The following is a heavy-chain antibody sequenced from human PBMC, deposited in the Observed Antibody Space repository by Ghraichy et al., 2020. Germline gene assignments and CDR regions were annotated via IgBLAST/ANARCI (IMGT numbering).Heavy chain of an antibody. CDR2: IYSGGST. Sequence: GSLRLSCAASGFTVSSNYMSWVRQAPGKGLEWVSVIYSGGSTYYADSVKGRFTISRDNSKNTLYLQMNSLRAEDTAVYYCARRGATIFGVVTEYYFDYWGQGTLVTVSS. CDR3: ARRGATIFGVVTEYYFDY. CDR1: GFTVSSNY. V-gene: IGHV3-53*01. D-gene: IGHD3-3*01. J-gene: IGHJ4*02.